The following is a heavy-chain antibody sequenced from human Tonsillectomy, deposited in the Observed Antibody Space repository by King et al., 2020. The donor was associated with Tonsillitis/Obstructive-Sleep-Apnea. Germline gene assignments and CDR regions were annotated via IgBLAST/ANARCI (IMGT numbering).Heavy chain of an antibody. J-gene: IGHJ4*02. Sequence: VQLVEYGGGVVQRGGCLRLACGAPGFTFYDDTLHWGRQAPGEGLEWISLVVRGGGGKYYADSVKGLFTISRDNSKNSLCVQMNSLRTEDTAFYYCASALVPHHWGQGTLVTVSS. D-gene: IGHD3-9*01. V-gene: IGHV3-43*01. CDR1: GFTFYDDT. CDR2: VVRGGGGK. CDR3: ASALVPHH.